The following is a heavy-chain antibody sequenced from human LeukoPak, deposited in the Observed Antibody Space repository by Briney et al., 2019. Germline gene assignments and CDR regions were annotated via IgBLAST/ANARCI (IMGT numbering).Heavy chain of an antibody. V-gene: IGHV4-31*03. D-gene: IGHD2-15*01. CDR2: IYYSGST. J-gene: IGHJ4*02. CDR3: ARAQYSSPTKYYFDY. Sequence: PSQTLSLTCTVSGGSISSGGYYWSWIRQHPGKGLEWIGYIYYSGSTYYNPSLKSRVTISVDTSKNQFSLKLSSVTAADTAVYYCARAQYSSPTKYYFDYWGQGTLVTVSS. CDR1: GGSISSGGYY.